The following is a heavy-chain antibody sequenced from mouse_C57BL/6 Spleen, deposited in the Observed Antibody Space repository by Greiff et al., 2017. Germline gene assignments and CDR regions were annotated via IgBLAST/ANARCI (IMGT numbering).Heavy chain of an antibody. CDR3: ARDGKGYYHAMDY. CDR2: ISYDGSN. Sequence: EVQLVESGPGLVKPSQSLSLTCSVTGYSITSGYYWNWIRQFPGNKLEWMGYISYDGSNNYNPSLKNRISITRDTSKNQFFLKLNSVTTEDTATYYCARDGKGYYHAMDYWGQGTSVTVSS. J-gene: IGHJ4*01. V-gene: IGHV3-6*01. D-gene: IGHD4-1*01. CDR1: GYSITSGYY.